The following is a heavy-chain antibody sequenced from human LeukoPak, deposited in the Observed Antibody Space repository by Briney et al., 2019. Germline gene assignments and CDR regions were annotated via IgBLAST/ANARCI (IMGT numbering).Heavy chain of an antibody. Sequence: GGSLRLSCAASGFTFDDYTMHWVRQVPGKGLQWVSLITWDGGSTFYADSEKGRFTISRDNSKKSLSLQMYGLSTEDTALYYCARERRRVIDYWGQGTLVTVSS. CDR1: GFTFDDYT. CDR2: ITWDGGST. D-gene: IGHD1-26*01. V-gene: IGHV3-43*01. J-gene: IGHJ4*02. CDR3: ARERRRVIDY.